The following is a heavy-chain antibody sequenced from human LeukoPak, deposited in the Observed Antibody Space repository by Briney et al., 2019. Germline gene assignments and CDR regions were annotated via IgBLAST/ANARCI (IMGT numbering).Heavy chain of an antibody. J-gene: IGHJ6*03. D-gene: IGHD6-13*01. CDR2: INPNSGGT. V-gene: IGHV1-2*02. CDR1: GYTFTGYY. Sequence: ASVKVSCKASGYTFTGYYMHWVRQAPGQGFEWMGWINPNSGGTNYAQKFQGRVTMTRDTSISTAYMELSRLRSDDTAVYYCARVAAARYYMDVWGKGTTVTVSS. CDR3: ARVAAARYYMDV.